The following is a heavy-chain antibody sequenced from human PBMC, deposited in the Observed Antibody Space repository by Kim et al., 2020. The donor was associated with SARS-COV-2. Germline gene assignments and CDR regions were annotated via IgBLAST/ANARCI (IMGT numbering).Heavy chain of an antibody. CDR3: ARAGYCSSTSCAYYYYYGMDV. D-gene: IGHD2-2*01. Sequence: GGSLRLSCAASGFTFSSYSMNWVRQAPGKGLEWVSSISSSSSYIYYADSVKGRFTISRDNAKNSLYLQMNSLRAEDTAVYYCARAGYCSSTSCAYYYYYGMDVWGQGTTVTVSS. J-gene: IGHJ6*02. CDR1: GFTFSSYS. V-gene: IGHV3-21*01. CDR2: ISSSSSYI.